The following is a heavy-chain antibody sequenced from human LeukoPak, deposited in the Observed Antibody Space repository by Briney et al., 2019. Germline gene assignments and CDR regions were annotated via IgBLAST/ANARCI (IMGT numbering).Heavy chain of an antibody. Sequence: SETLSLTCTVSGGSISSYYWSWIRQPPGKGLEWIGYIYYSGSTNYNPSLKSRVTISVDTSKNQFSLKLSSVTAADTAVYYCARDQVGGAAIEYYYYYYGMDVWGQGTTVTVSS. CDR2: IYYSGST. J-gene: IGHJ6*02. CDR3: ARDQVGGAAIEYYYYYYGMDV. V-gene: IGHV4-59*01. D-gene: IGHD2-2*01. CDR1: GGSISSYY.